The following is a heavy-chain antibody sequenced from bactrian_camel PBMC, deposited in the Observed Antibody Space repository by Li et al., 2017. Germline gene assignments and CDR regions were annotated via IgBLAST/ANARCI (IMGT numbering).Heavy chain of an antibody. V-gene: IGHV3S53*01. CDR1: GYVYSGCG. CDR3: LKDLGTYYNEYDPPYNY. D-gene: IGHD7*01. CDR2: ITSGGTT. J-gene: IGHJ4*01. Sequence: HVQLVESGGGLVQPGGSLRLSCAASGYVYSGCGMGWYRQAARKPRELVSTITSGGTTWYADSVKGRFAISQDKAKNTLYLQLNSLKTEDTAMYYCLKDLGTYYNEYDPPYNYWGQGTQVTVS.